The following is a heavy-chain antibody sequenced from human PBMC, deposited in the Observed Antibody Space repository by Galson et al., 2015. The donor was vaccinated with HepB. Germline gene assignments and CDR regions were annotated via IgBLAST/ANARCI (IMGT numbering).Heavy chain of an antibody. Sequence: SVKVSCKASGGTFSRYTISWVRQAPGQGREWMGRIIPILGIANYAQKFQGRVTITADKSTSTAYMELSSLRSEDTAVYYCAIESVVVVPAASGLIYWGQGTLVTVSS. CDR3: AIESVVVVPAASGLIY. D-gene: IGHD2-2*01. V-gene: IGHV1-69*04. J-gene: IGHJ4*02. CDR1: GGTFSRYT. CDR2: IIPILGIA.